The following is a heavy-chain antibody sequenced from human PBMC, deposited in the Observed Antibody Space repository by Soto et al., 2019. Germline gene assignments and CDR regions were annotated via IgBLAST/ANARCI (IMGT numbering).Heavy chain of an antibody. CDR2: ISGSGGST. V-gene: IGHV3-23*01. D-gene: IGHD6-13*01. CDR1: GFTFSSYA. CDR3: AKVPRATSRPEYYFDY. Sequence: EVQLLESGGGLVQPGGSLRLSCAASGFTFSSYAMSWVRQAPGKGLEWVSAISGSGGSTYYADSVKGRFTISRDNSKNTLYLQMNSLRAEDTAVYYCAKVPRATSRPEYYFDYWGQGTLVTVSS. J-gene: IGHJ4*02.